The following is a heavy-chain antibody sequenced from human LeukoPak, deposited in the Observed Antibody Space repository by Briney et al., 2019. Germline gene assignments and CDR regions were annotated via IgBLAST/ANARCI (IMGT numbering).Heavy chain of an antibody. CDR1: GGTFSSYA. Sequence: APVKVSCKASGGTFSSYAISWVRQAPGQGLEWMGGIIPIFGTANYAQKFQGRVTITADESTSTAYMELSSLRSEDTAVYYCARDRVAAAGTNWFDPWGQGTLVTVSS. D-gene: IGHD6-13*01. J-gene: IGHJ5*02. CDR2: IIPIFGTA. V-gene: IGHV1-69*13. CDR3: ARDRVAAAGTNWFDP.